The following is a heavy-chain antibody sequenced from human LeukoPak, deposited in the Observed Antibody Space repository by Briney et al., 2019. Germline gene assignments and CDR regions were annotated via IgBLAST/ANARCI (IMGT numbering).Heavy chain of an antibody. CDR2: ISDDGTFT. CDR1: GFTFSRYA. D-gene: IGHD2-2*01. Sequence: PGRSLRLSCAASGFTFSRYAMHWVRQAPGKGLEWVAVISDDGTFTLYGDSVRGRFTISRDSSKNTLYLQMNSLRPEDTAVYYCARLPAAMRAFDIWGQGTMVTVSS. J-gene: IGHJ3*02. V-gene: IGHV3-30-3*01. CDR3: ARLPAAMRAFDI.